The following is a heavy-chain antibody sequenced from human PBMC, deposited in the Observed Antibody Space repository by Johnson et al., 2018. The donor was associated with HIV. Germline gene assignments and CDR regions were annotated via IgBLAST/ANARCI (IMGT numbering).Heavy chain of an antibody. CDR3: ARGYGGNYDAFDI. CDR1: GFTFSSYA. V-gene: IGHV3-30-3*01. D-gene: IGHD4-23*01. J-gene: IGHJ3*02. Sequence: VQLVESGGGVVQPGRSLRLSCSASGFTFSSYAMRWVRQAPGKGLEWVAVISYDGSNKYYADSVKCRFTISRDSSKNMLYLQMNSLRAEDTAVYYCARGYGGNYDAFDIWGQGTMVTVSS. CDR2: ISYDGSNK.